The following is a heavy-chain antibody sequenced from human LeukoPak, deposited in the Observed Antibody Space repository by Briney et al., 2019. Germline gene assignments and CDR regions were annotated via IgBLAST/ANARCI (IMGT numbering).Heavy chain of an antibody. CDR3: ARVAGGDWYYFDF. CDR1: GYTFTAYY. Sequence: ASVKVSCKASGYTFTAYYMHWVRQALGQGLEWMGWINLNSGGTNSAQKFQGRVTMTRDTSISAAYMELSRLGSDDTAVYYCARVAGGDWYYFDFWGQGTLVTVSS. V-gene: IGHV1-2*02. CDR2: INLNSGGT. D-gene: IGHD2-21*02. J-gene: IGHJ4*02.